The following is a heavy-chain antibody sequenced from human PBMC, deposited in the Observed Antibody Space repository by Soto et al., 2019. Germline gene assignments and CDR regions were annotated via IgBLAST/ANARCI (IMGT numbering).Heavy chain of an antibody. CDR3: ASPSPFDY. J-gene: IGHJ4*02. CDR2: ISSSGDTI. Sequence: PGGSLRLSCAAPGFTFSSYEMNWVRQAPGKGLEWVSYISSSGDTIYYADSVKGRFTISRDNAKNSLYLQMNSLRAEDTAVYYCASPSPFDYWGQGTLVTVSS. CDR1: GFTFSSYE. V-gene: IGHV3-48*03.